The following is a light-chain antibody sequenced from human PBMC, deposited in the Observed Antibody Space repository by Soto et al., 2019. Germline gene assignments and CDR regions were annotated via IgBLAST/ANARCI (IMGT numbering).Light chain of an antibody. CDR3: QQSSDIPYT. Sequence: DFQMTQSPSSLSASVGDRVTVTCLASETISTYLNWYQQNPGKAPKLLIYAASTLQSGVPSRFSGSGSGTEFTLTISSLQPEDFATYYCQQSSDIPYTFGQGTKLEIK. J-gene: IGKJ2*01. CDR2: AAS. CDR1: ETISTY. V-gene: IGKV1-39*01.